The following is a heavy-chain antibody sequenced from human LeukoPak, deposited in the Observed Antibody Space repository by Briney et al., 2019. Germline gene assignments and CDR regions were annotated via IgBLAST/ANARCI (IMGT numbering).Heavy chain of an antibody. CDR3: AREWVGSGWYGYFQH. J-gene: IGHJ1*01. CDR2: INHSGST. CDR1: GGSFSGYY. D-gene: IGHD6-19*01. V-gene: IGHV4-34*01. Sequence: PSETLSLTCAVYGGSFSGYYWSWIRQPPGKGLEWIGEINHSGSTNYNPSLKSRVTISVDTSKNQFSLKLSSVTAADTAVYYCAREWVGSGWYGYFQHWGQGTLVTVSS.